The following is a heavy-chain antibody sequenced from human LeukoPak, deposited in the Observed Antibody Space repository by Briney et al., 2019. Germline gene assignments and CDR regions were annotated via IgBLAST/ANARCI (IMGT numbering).Heavy chain of an antibody. D-gene: IGHD3-10*01. CDR2: IYTSGST. J-gene: IGHJ4*02. CDR1: GGSISSYY. CDR3: ARSHGSGSYYNLNDY. Sequence: SETLSLTCTVSGGSISSYYWSWIRQPAGKGLEWIGRIYTSGSTNYNPSLRSRVTISVDTSKNQFSLKLSSVTAADTAVYYCARSHGSGSYYNLNDYWGQGTLVTVSS. V-gene: IGHV4-4*07.